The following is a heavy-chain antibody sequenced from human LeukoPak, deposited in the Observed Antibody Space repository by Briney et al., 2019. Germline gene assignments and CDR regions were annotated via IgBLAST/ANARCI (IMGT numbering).Heavy chain of an antibody. CDR1: GASISSDSYY. V-gene: IGHV4-31*03. CDR2: IYYSGST. CDR3: ARDLVHSSGYYDYFDY. D-gene: IGHD3-22*01. Sequence: PSQTLSLTCTVSGASISSDSYYWNWIRQHPGKGLEWIGYIYYSGSTYYNPSLKSRVTISVDTSKNQFSLKLSSVTAADTAVYYCARDLVHSSGYYDYFDYWGQGTLVTVSS. J-gene: IGHJ4*02.